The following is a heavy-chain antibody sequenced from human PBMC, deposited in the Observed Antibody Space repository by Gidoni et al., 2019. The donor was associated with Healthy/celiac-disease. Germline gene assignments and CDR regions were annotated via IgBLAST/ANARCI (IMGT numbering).Heavy chain of an antibody. D-gene: IGHD2-21*02. V-gene: IGHV4-34*01. J-gene: IGHJ5*02. CDR3: ARGQYCGGDCSHRGWFDP. CDR1: GGSFSGYY. CDR2: INHSGST. Sequence: QVQLQPWGAGLLKPSETLSLTCAFSGGSFSGYYWSWIRQPPGKGLEWIGEINHSGSTNYNPSLKSRVTISVDTSKNQFSLKLSSVTAADTAVYYCARGQYCGGDCSHRGWFDPWGQGTLVTVSS.